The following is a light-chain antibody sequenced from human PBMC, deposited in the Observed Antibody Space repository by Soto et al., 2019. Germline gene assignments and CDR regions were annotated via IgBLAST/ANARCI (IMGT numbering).Light chain of an antibody. CDR3: CSYVGSYSYV. V-gene: IGLV2-11*01. CDR1: SSDVGGYNY. J-gene: IGLJ1*01. CDR2: DVS. Sequence: QSVLTQPRSVSGSPGQSVTIPCTGTSSDVGGYNYVSWYQQHPGKAPKLMIYDVSERPSGVPDRFSGSKSGSTASLTISGLQPEDEADYHCCSYVGSYSYVFGTGTKVTVL.